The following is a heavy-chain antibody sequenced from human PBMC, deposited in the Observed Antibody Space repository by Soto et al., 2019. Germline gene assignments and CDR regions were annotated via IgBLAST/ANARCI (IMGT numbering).Heavy chain of an antibody. J-gene: IGHJ6*02. CDR2: IKQDGSEK. Sequence: GGSLRLSCAASGFTFSSYWMSWVRQAPGKGLERVANIKQDGSEKYYVDSVKGRFTISRDNAKNSLYLQMNSLRAEDTAVYYCACVPSIVLVPAATYYYYYYGMDVWGQGTTVTVSS. D-gene: IGHD2-2*01. CDR1: GFTFSSYW. V-gene: IGHV3-7*01. CDR3: ACVPSIVLVPAATYYYYYYGMDV.